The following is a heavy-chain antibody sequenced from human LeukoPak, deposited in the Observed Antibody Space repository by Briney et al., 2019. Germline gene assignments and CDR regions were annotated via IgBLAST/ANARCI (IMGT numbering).Heavy chain of an antibody. Sequence: ASVKVSCKASGYTFTGYYMHWVRQAPGQGLEWMGWINPNSGGTNYAQKFQGWVTMTRDTSISTAYMELSRLRSDDTAVYYCARDLYGYDSSGYYYSDAFDIWGQGTMVTVSS. CDR2: INPNSGGT. CDR3: ARDLYGYDSSGYYYSDAFDI. J-gene: IGHJ3*02. D-gene: IGHD3-22*01. V-gene: IGHV1-2*04. CDR1: GYTFTGYY.